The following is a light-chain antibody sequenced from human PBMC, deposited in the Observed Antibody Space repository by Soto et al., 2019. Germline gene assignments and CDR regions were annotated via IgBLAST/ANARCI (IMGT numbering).Light chain of an antibody. CDR2: DVS. V-gene: IGLV2-8*01. CDR1: SSDVGGYNY. Sequence: QSALTQPPSASGSPGQSVTISCTGTSSDVGGYNYVSWYQHHPGKAPKLMIYDVSKPPSGVPDRFSGSKSGNTAALTVSGLQADDEADYYCSSHSGSKNMVFGGGTKLTVL. CDR3: SSHSGSKNMV. J-gene: IGLJ2*01.